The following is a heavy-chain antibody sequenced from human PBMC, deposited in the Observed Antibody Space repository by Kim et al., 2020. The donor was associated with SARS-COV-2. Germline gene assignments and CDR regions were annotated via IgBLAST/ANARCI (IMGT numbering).Heavy chain of an antibody. CDR1: GFTVSSNY. D-gene: IGHD6-13*01. CDR2: IYSGGST. Sequence: GGSLRLSCAASGFTVSSNYMSWVRQAPGKGLEWVSVIYSGGSTYYADSVKGRFTISRDNSKNTLYLQMNSLRAEDTAVYYCARGGDSSWYYSGVYYFDYWGQGTLVTVSS. V-gene: IGHV3-53*01. J-gene: IGHJ4*02. CDR3: ARGGDSSWYYSGVYYFDY.